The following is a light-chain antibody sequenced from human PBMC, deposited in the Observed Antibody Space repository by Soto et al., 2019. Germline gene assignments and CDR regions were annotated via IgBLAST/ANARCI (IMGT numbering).Light chain of an antibody. Sequence: EIVMTQSPATLSVSPGERATLSCRASQALNSNVAWYQQKPGQAPRLVVYSASTRATGVPARFSGSGSGTEFTLTITSLQSEDFAVYYCQQYKDWPSLTFGGGTRVEIK. V-gene: IGKV3-15*01. J-gene: IGKJ4*01. CDR3: QQYKDWPSLT. CDR2: SAS. CDR1: QALNSN.